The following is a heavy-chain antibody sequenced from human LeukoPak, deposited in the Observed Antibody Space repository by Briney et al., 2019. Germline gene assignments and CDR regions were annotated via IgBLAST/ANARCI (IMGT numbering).Heavy chain of an antibody. CDR2: INHSGST. CDR3: ARHVPYYYYYMDV. D-gene: IGHD3-10*02. J-gene: IGHJ6*03. V-gene: IGHV4-34*01. Sequence: SETLSLTCAVYAGSFSGYYWSWIRQPPGKGLEWIGEINHSGSTNYNPSLKSRVTISVDTSKNQFSLKLSSVTAADTAVYYCARHVPYYYYYMDVWGKGTTVTVSS. CDR1: AGSFSGYY.